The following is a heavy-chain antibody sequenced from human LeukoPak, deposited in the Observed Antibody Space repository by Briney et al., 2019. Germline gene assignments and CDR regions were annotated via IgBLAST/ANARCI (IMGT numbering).Heavy chain of an antibody. Sequence: GGSLRLSCAASGFTVSSNYMSGVRQAPGKGLEWVSVIYSGGSTYYADSVKGRFTIPRDNSKNTLYLQMNSLRVEDTAVYYCARGRYQLQSGADNYYMDVWGKGTTVTVSS. D-gene: IGHD2-2*01. J-gene: IGHJ6*03. CDR2: IYSGGST. CDR1: GFTVSSNY. V-gene: IGHV3-53*01. CDR3: ARGRYQLQSGADNYYMDV.